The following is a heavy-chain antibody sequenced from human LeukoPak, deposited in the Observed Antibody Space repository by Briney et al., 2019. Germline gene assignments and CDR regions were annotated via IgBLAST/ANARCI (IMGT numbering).Heavy chain of an antibody. V-gene: IGHV1-18*01. Sequence: GASVKVSCKASGYTFTSYGISWVRQAPGQGLEWMGWISAYNGNTNYAQKLQGRVTMTTDTSTSTAYMELRSLRSDDTAVYYCARDSWAYDILTGYYRDDAFDIWGQGTMVTVSS. CDR3: ARDSWAYDILTGYYRDDAFDI. CDR2: ISAYNGNT. CDR1: GYTFTSYG. J-gene: IGHJ3*02. D-gene: IGHD3-9*01.